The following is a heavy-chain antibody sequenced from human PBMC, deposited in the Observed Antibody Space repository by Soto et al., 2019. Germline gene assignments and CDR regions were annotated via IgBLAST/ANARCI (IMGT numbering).Heavy chain of an antibody. CDR2: IDDTGTT. D-gene: IGHD2-15*01. V-gene: IGHV4-30-2*01. Sequence: PSNTLTLTCTVCGVSINTDVYPWTCIRQPPEKGLEWIGYIDDTGTTYCNSSLKSRVTISLDRSKNQFSLRLTSVTAADTAEYYCAIDPHSSAGYPFWGQGILVTVSS. CDR3: AIDPHSSAGYPF. CDR1: GVSINTDVYP. J-gene: IGHJ4*02.